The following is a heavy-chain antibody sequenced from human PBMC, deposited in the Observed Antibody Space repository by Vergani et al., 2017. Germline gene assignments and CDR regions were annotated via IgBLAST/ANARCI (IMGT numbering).Heavy chain of an antibody. V-gene: IGHV3-15*01. CDR2: IKSKTDGGTT. Sequence: EVQLVESGGGLVKPGGSLRLSCAASGFTFSNAWMSWVRQAPGKGLEWVGRIKSKTDGGTTDYAAPVKGRFTISRDDSKNTLYLQMNSLKTEDTAVYYCAKDRETSGIAVATIDYWGQGTLVTVSS. J-gene: IGHJ4*02. CDR1: GFTFSNAW. D-gene: IGHD6-19*01. CDR3: AKDRETSGIAVATIDY.